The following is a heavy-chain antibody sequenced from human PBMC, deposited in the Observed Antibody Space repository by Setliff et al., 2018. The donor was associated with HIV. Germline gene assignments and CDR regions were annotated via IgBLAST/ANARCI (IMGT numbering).Heavy chain of an antibody. V-gene: IGHV4-4*08. CDR1: SGSMTGHY. J-gene: IGHJ4*01. D-gene: IGHD2-2*01. Sequence: SETLSLTCSVSSGSMTGHYWTWVRQPPGKGLEWIGYLHSLGSSRVSDTPNYSPSLKSRITISLDTSKRQFSLTMTSVTAADTAVYYCARGLSSQTYWGTRPLCLDYWRQGSLGTVSS. CDR2: LHSLGSSRVSDTP. CDR3: ARGLSSQTYWGTRPLCLDY.